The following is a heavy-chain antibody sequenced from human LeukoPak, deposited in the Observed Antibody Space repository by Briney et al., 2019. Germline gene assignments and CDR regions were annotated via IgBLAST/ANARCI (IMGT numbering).Heavy chain of an antibody. CDR2: IRSKANSYAT. V-gene: IGHV3-73*01. CDR3: TRHLSYYDSSGVY. CDR1: GFTFSSYS. D-gene: IGHD3-22*01. Sequence: GGSLRLSCAASGFTFSSYSMNWVRQAPGKGLEWVGRIRSKANSYATAYAASVKGRFTISRDDSKNTAYLQMNSLKTEDTAMYYCTRHLSYYDSSGVYWGQGTLVTVSS. J-gene: IGHJ4*02.